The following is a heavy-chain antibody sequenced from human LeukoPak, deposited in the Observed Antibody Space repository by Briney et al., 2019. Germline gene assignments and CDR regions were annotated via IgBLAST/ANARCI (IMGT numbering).Heavy chain of an antibody. Sequence: GGSLRLSCVTSGFSVSNNYMSWVRQAPGKGLEWVSVISSAGGTYYADSVKARFTISRANSKNTLYLQMNSLRAEDTAVYYCAKPYDFWSGYPGYNWFDPWGQGTLVTVSS. CDR2: ISSAGGT. CDR1: GFSVSNNY. D-gene: IGHD3-3*01. CDR3: AKPYDFWSGYPGYNWFDP. J-gene: IGHJ5*02. V-gene: IGHV3-66*04.